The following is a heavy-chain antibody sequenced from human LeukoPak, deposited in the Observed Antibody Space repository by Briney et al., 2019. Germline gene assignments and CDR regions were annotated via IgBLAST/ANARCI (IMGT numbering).Heavy chain of an antibody. CDR1: GFTFSSYS. CDR3: ARDYPLDWLYDY. J-gene: IGHJ4*02. CDR2: IKQDGSEK. D-gene: IGHD3-9*01. V-gene: IGHV3-7*01. Sequence: GGSLRLSCAASGFTFSSYSMNWVRQAPGKGLEWVANIKQDGSEKYYVDSVKGRFTISRDNAKNSLYLQMNSLRAEDTAVYYCARDYPLDWLYDYWGQGTLVTVSS.